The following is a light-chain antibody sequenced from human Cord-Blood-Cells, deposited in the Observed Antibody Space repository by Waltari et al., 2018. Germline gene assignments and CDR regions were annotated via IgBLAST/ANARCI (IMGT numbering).Light chain of an antibody. CDR3: CSYAGSYTLT. J-gene: IGLJ3*02. CDR1: SSDVGGYNS. V-gene: IGLV2-11*01. CDR2: DVS. Sequence: QSALTQPRSVSGSPGQSVTISCTGPSSDVGGYNSVSWYQQHPGKAPKLMIYDVSKRPSGVPDRFSGSKSGNTASLTISGLQAEDEADYYCCSYAGSYTLTFGQGTK.